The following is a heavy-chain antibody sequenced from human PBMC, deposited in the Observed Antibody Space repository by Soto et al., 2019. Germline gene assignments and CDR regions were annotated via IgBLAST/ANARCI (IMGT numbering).Heavy chain of an antibody. V-gene: IGHV3-53*01. CDR2: IYSGGST. CDR1: GFTVSSNY. D-gene: IGHD3-3*01. Sequence: AGGSLRLSCAASGFTVSSNYMSWVRQAPGKGLDWVAVIYSGGSTYYADSVKGRLTISRDNPKNPLYRQMNSLRAEDTAVYYCARDRRRLRCLEWTRDGMDVWGQGTTVTVSS. J-gene: IGHJ6*02. CDR3: ARDRRRLRCLEWTRDGMDV.